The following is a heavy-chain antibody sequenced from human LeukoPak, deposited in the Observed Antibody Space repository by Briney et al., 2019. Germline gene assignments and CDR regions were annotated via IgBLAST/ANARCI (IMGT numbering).Heavy chain of an antibody. CDR2: ISSNGGST. V-gene: IGHV3-64D*06. CDR1: GFTFSSYV. Sequence: GGSLRLSCSASGFTFSSYVMYWVRQTPGKGLEYVSAISSNGGSTYYADSVKGRFTISRDDSKNTLYLQMSSLRAEDTAVYYCVRLISSSWYYFDYWGQGTLVTVSS. D-gene: IGHD6-13*01. J-gene: IGHJ4*02. CDR3: VRLISSSWYYFDY.